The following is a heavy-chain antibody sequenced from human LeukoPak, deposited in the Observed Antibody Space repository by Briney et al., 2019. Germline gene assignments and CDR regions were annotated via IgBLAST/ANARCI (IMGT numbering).Heavy chain of an antibody. V-gene: IGHV3-11*06. J-gene: IGHJ5*02. D-gene: IGHD1-26*01. CDR3: ARAQVGYNWFDP. CDR1: GFNFSDSY. CDR2: ISRRSTYI. Sequence: GGSLRLSCAASGFNFSDSYMTWIRHAPGKGLEWVSSISRRSTYIYYADSVKGRFTISKDNAKNSLYLQMDSLRAEDTAVYYCARAQVGYNWFDPWGQGTLVTVSS.